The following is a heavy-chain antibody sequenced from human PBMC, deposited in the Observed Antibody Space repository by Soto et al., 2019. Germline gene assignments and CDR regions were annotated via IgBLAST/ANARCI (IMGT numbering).Heavy chain of an antibody. Sequence: SPSFQGHVTISADKSISTAYLQWSSLKASDTAMYYCARSTVTPYTGENWFDPWGQGTLVTVSS. V-gene: IGHV5-10-1*01. CDR3: ARSTVTPYTGENWFDP. D-gene: IGHD4-17*01. J-gene: IGHJ5*02.